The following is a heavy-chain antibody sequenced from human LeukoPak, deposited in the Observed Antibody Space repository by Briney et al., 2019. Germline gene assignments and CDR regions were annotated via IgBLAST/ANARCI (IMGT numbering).Heavy chain of an antibody. V-gene: IGHV3-74*01. CDR2: INSDGSST. CDR3: ARIIGYCSSTSCYVGGYYGMDV. D-gene: IGHD2-2*01. J-gene: IGHJ6*02. CDR1: GFTFSSYW. Sequence: GGSLRLSCAASGFTFSSYWMHWVRQAPGKGLVGVSRINSDGSSTSYADSVKGRFTISRDNAKNTLYLQMDSLRAEDTAVYYCARIIGYCSSTSCYVGGYYGMDVWGQGTTVTVSS.